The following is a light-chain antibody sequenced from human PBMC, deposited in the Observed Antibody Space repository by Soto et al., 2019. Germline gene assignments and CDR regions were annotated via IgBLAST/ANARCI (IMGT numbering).Light chain of an antibody. CDR2: GAS. Sequence: DIKMTQSPSTLSPSVGDSVTVTCRTSQSIGTWLDWYRQKPGTAPKLLIDGASRLETGVSSRFSGTGSGTKFTLTITSLHPDDFATYYCQQYATYSPEWTFGQGAKVDIK. J-gene: IGKJ1*01. V-gene: IGKV1-5*01. CDR1: QSIGTW. CDR3: QQYATYSPEWT.